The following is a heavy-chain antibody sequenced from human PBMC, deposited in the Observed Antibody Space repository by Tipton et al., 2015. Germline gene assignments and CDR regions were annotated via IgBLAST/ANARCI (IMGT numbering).Heavy chain of an antibody. CDR2: IQYSGST. CDR3: ACQDYDLLSRDYPAIDY. V-gene: IGHV4-59*08. D-gene: IGHD3-3*01. Sequence: LRLSCSVSSDSISKYYWSWIRQPPGKELEWIGYIQYSGSTNYNPSLKSRLTISVDTSKNQFSLRLSSVTAADTAVYYCACQDYDLLSRDYPAIDYWGQGTLVIVSS. J-gene: IGHJ4*02. CDR1: SDSISKYY.